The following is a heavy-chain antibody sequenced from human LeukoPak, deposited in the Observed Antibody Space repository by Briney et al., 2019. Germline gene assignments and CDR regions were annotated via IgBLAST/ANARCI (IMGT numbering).Heavy chain of an antibody. J-gene: IGHJ4*02. CDR3: ASYQRGYSYGSFDY. Sequence: PSETLSLTCTVSGGSISSSSYYWGWIRQPPGKGLEWIGSIYYSGSTYYNPSLKSRVTISVDMSKNQFSLKLSSVTAADTAVYYCASYQRGYSYGSFDYWGQGTLVTVSS. CDR2: IYYSGST. CDR1: GGSISSSSYY. D-gene: IGHD5-18*01. V-gene: IGHV4-39*01.